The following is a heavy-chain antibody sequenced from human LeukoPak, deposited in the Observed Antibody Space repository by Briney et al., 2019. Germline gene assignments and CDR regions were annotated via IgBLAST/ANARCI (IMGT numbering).Heavy chain of an antibody. CDR1: GGSFSGYY. J-gene: IGHJ4*02. CDR3: ARESNTYYYGSGSYYDY. V-gene: IGHV4-34*01. CDR2: INHSGST. Sequence: SETLSLTCAVDGGSFSGYYWSWIRQPPGKGLEWIGEINHSGSTNYNPSLKSRVTISVDTSKNQLSLKLSSVTAADTAVYYCARESNTYYYGSGSYYDYWGQGTLVTVSS. D-gene: IGHD3-10*01.